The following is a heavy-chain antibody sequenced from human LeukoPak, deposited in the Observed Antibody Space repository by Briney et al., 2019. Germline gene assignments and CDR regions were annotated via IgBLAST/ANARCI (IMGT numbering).Heavy chain of an antibody. CDR3: ARDPPYCSSTSCYTQIAVAGTLFDY. Sequence: ASVKVSCKASGGTFSSYAISWVRQAPGQGLEWMGWISAYNGNTNYAQKLQGRVTMTTDTSTSTAYMELRSLRSDDTAVYYCARDPPYCSSTSCYTQIAVAGTLFDYWGQGTLVTVSS. CDR2: ISAYNGNT. D-gene: IGHD2-2*02. V-gene: IGHV1-18*01. J-gene: IGHJ4*02. CDR1: GGTFSSYA.